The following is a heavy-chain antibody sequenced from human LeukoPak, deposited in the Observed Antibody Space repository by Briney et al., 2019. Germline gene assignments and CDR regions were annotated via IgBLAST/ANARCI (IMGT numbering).Heavy chain of an antibody. V-gene: IGHV3-30*03. Sequence: GGSLRLSCAASGFTFSSYGMHWVRQAPGKGLEWVAVISYDGSNKYYADSVKGRFTVSRDNAKNSLYLQMNSLRGDDTAVYYCARPDYGSGPSWGQGTLVTVSS. CDR3: ARPDYGSGPS. D-gene: IGHD3-10*01. CDR1: GFTFSSYG. CDR2: ISYDGSNK. J-gene: IGHJ4*02.